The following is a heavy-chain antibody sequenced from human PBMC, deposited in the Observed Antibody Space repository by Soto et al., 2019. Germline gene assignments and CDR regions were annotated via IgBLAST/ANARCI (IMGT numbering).Heavy chain of an antibody. V-gene: IGHV3-30*18. CDR3: ANLAVAGTGHFDY. Sequence: QVQLVESGGGVVQPGRSLRLSCAASGFTFSSYGMHWVRQAPGKGLEWVAVISYDGSNKYYADSVKGRFTISRDNSKNTLYLQMNSLRAGDTAVYYCANLAVAGTGHFDYWGQGTLVTVSS. D-gene: IGHD6-19*01. CDR2: ISYDGSNK. J-gene: IGHJ4*02. CDR1: GFTFSSYG.